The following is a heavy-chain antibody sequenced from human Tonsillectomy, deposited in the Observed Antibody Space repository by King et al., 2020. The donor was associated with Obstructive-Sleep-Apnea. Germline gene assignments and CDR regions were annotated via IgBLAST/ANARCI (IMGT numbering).Heavy chain of an antibody. Sequence: QLQLQESGPGLVKPSETLSLTCTVSGDSISTYYWSWIRQPPGKGLEWIGYIYYSGSTNYNPSLKSRVTISVDTSKNQFSLKLRSVTAADTAVYYCARAPYGSGIIDWFDPWGQGTLVTVSS. J-gene: IGHJ5*02. CDR1: GDSISTYY. D-gene: IGHD3-10*01. V-gene: IGHV4-59*01. CDR3: ARAPYGSGIIDWFDP. CDR2: IYYSGST.